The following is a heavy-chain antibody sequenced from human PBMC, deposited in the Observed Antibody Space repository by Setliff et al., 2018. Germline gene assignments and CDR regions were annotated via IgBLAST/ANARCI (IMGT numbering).Heavy chain of an antibody. CDR1: GASISSGTYY. CDR2: IHYRGTT. D-gene: IGHD1-1*01. CDR3: ARTGTYRYFDY. V-gene: IGHV4-39*01. Sequence: SETLSLTCTVSGASISSGTYYWAWIRQPPGKGLEWIGRIHYRGTTYSNASLASRLTISVDTVKNQFSLKLTSVTAADAAVYYCARTGTYRYFDYWGQGTRVTV. J-gene: IGHJ4*02.